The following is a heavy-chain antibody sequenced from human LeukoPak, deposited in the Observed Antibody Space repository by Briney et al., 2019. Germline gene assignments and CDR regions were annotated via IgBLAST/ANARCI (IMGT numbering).Heavy chain of an antibody. Sequence: ASVKVSCKASGYTFISHYITWVRQAPGQGLEWMGWISGYNGHTNYAQNLQGRVTMTTDTSTSTAYMELRSLRSDDTAVYYCARGSRVTMVRGVMRAGWFDPWGQGTLVTVSS. CDR2: ISGYNGHT. D-gene: IGHD3-10*01. J-gene: IGHJ5*02. V-gene: IGHV1-18*01. CDR1: GYTFISHY. CDR3: ARGSRVTMVRGVMRAGWFDP.